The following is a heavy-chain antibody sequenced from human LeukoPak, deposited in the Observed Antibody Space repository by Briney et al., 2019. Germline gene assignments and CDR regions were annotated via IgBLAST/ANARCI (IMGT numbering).Heavy chain of an antibody. CDR1: GFTFSSYG. CDR2: ISYDGSDE. Sequence: GGSLRLSCAASGFTFSSYGMHWVRQAPGKGLEWVALISYDGSDEYYADSVKGRFTISRDNSKNTLYLQMNSLKGDDTAVYYCAKDSAFYYIDVWGKGTTVIISS. V-gene: IGHV3-30*18. J-gene: IGHJ6*03. CDR3: AKDSAFYYIDV. D-gene: IGHD3-10*01.